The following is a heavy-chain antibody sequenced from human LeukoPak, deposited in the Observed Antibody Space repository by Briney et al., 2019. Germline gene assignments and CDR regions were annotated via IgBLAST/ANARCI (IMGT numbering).Heavy chain of an antibody. CDR3: ARAPSGYYTDY. CDR2: ISSGGSTV. Sequence: KPGGSLRLSCAASGFIFSDYYMSWIRQAPGKGLEWVSYISSGGSTVYYADSVKGRFTISRDNAKNSLYLQMNSLTAEDTAVYYCARAPSGYYTDYWGQGTLVTVSS. D-gene: IGHD3-22*01. CDR1: GFIFSDYY. J-gene: IGHJ4*02. V-gene: IGHV3-11*01.